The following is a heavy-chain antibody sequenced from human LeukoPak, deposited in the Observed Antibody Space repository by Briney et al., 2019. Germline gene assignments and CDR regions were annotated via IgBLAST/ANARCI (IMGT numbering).Heavy chain of an antibody. CDR3: ARGTKIAARYYYYMDV. D-gene: IGHD6-6*01. CDR1: GYTFTGYY. V-gene: IGHV1-2*02. CDR2: INPNSGGT. Sequence: ASVKVSCKASGYTFTGYYMHWVRQAPGQGLEWMGWINPNSGGTNYAQKFQGRVTMTRDTSISTAYMELSRLRSDDTAVYYCARGTKIAARYYYYMDVWGKGTTVTVSS. J-gene: IGHJ6*03.